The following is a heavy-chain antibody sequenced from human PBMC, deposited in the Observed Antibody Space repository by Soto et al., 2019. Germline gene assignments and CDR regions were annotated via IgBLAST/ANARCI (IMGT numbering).Heavy chain of an antibody. V-gene: IGHV3-21*01. CDR3: ASVTSPYFYDTSGLLSGGAFDI. Sequence: GRSLTLSCVAFGLTSCCYTTDQVRQAPRKALEWVSSIDTTSSYIYSGDSVKGRFTISRDNSKNTVYLQMNRLRHEHTAGYYYASVTSPYFYDTSGLLSGGAFDIWDQGTMVTV. CDR2: IDTTSSYI. J-gene: IGHJ3*02. CDR1: GLTSCCYT. D-gene: IGHD3-22*01.